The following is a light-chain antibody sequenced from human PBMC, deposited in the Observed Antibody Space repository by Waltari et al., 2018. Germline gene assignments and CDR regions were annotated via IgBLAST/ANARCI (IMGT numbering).Light chain of an antibody. CDR1: SSDIGTYNF. Sequence: QSALTQPPSASGSPGQSVTISCSGTSSDIGTYNFVSWYQQHPGKAPKLMIFDVHTRPSGVPGRFSGSKSGNTAALTVSGLQAEEEADYFCASYAGGNNLIFGGGTKLTVL. V-gene: IGLV2-8*01. CDR3: ASYAGGNNLI. J-gene: IGLJ2*01. CDR2: DVH.